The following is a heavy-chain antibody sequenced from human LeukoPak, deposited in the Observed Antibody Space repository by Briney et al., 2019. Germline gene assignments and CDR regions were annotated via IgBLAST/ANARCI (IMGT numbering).Heavy chain of an antibody. J-gene: IGHJ5*02. CDR3: ARPHTVLYNWFDP. CDR1: GYTFTVYY. V-gene: IGHV1-2*06. Sequence: GASVKVSCKASGYTFTVYYMHWVRQAPGQGLEWMGRINPNSGGTNYAQKFQGRVTMTRDTSISTAYMELSRLRSDDTAVYYCARPHTVLYNWFDPWGQGTLVTVSS. D-gene: IGHD4-11*01. CDR2: INPNSGGT.